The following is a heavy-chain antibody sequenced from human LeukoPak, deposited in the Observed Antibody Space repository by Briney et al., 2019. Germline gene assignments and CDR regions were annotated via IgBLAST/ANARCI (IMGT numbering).Heavy chain of an antibody. J-gene: IGHJ6*02. CDR1: GGSFSGYY. CDR2: INHSGST. V-gene: IGHV4-34*01. CDR3: ARVHGSKTYYYDSSGYYYNYYGMDV. D-gene: IGHD3-22*01. Sequence: PSETLSLTCAVYGGSFSGYYWSWIRQPPGKGLEWIGEINHSGSTNYNPSLKSRVTISVDTSKNQFSLKLSSVTAADTAVYYCARVHGSKTYYYDSSGYYYNYYGMDVWGQGTTVTVSS.